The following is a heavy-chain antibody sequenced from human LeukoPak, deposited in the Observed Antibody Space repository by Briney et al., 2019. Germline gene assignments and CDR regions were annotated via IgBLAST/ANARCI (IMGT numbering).Heavy chain of an antibody. J-gene: IGHJ2*01. CDR2: IYYSGST. CDR3: ARVGAVANWYFDL. V-gene: IGHV4-59*01. CDR1: GGSISSYY. Sequence: SETLSLTCTVSGGSISSYYWSWIRQPPGKGLEWIEYIYYSGSTNYNPSLKSRVTISVDTSKNQFSLKLSSVTAADTAVYYCARVGAVANWYFDLWGRGTLVTVSS. D-gene: IGHD6-19*01.